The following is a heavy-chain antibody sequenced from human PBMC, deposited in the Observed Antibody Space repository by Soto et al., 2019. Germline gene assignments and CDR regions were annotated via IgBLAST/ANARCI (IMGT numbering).Heavy chain of an antibody. D-gene: IGHD6-6*01. CDR2: ISGSGGST. V-gene: IGHV3-23*01. CDR1: GFTFSSYA. J-gene: IGHJ3*02. Sequence: GGSLRLSCAASGFTFSSYAMSWVRQAPGKGLEWVSAISGSGGSTYYADSVKGRFTISRDNSKNKLYLQMNSLRAEDTAVYYCAKWIGYSSSSDAFDIWGQGTMVTVSS. CDR3: AKWIGYSSSSDAFDI.